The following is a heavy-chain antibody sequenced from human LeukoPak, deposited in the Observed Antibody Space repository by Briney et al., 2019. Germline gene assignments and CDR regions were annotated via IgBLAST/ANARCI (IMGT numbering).Heavy chain of an antibody. CDR1: GGSFSGYY. CDR2: INHSGST. J-gene: IGHJ4*02. V-gene: IGHV4-34*01. Sequence: SETLSLTCAVYGGSFSGYYWSWIRQPPGKGLEWIGEINHSGSTNYNPSLKSRVTISVDTSKNQFSLKLSSVTAADTAVYYCARFSGGEIDYWGQGTLVTVSS. CDR3: ARFSGGEIDY. D-gene: IGHD6-25*01.